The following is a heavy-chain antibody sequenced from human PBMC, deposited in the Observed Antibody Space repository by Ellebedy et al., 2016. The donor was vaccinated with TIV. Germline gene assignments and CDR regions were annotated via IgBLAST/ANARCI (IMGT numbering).Heavy chain of an antibody. CDR2: ISAYTGNT. V-gene: IGHV1-18*01. Sequence: ASVKVSCKASGYTFTSYGISWVRQAPGQGLEWMGWISAYTGNTNYAQKFQGRVIMTTDTSTSTAYMELSSLRPEDTAVYFCARNSDIIVVPSAYASSYDIWGQGTMVSVAS. J-gene: IGHJ3*02. CDR1: GYTFTSYG. CDR3: ARNSDIIVVPSAYASSYDI. D-gene: IGHD2-15*01.